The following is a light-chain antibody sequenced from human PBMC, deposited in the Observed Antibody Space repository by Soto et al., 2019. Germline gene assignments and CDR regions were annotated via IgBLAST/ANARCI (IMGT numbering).Light chain of an antibody. CDR3: QQREDWPRA. J-gene: IGKJ4*01. CDR1: QSVGDY. V-gene: IGKV3-11*01. CDR2: DAS. Sequence: EIVLTQSPATLSLSPGERATLSCRASQSVGDYLGWYQQKPGQAPRLLIYDASQRATGVPARFSASGSGTDFTLTISSLEPEAFAIYYCQQREDWPRAFGGGTKVDIK.